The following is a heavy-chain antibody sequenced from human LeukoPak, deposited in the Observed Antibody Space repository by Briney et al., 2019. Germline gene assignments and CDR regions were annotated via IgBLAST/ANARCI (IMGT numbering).Heavy chain of an antibody. CDR1: GFTFSSYS. D-gene: IGHD3-10*01. CDR3: ARHYGSGQGDY. Sequence: GGSLRLSCAAPGFTFSSYSMNWVRQAPGKGLEWVSSISSSSSYIYYADSVKGRFTISRDNAKNSLYLQMNSLRAEDTAVYYCARHYGSGQGDYWGQGTLVTVSS. CDR2: ISSSSSYI. V-gene: IGHV3-21*01. J-gene: IGHJ4*02.